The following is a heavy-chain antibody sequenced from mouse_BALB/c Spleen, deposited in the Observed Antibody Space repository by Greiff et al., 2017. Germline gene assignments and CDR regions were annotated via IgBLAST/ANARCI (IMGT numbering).Heavy chain of an antibody. CDR2: INPSNGGT. CDR3: TRSGRSAWFAY. V-gene: IGHV1S81*02. Sequence: QVQLQQSGAELVKPGASVKLSCKASGYTFTSYYMYWVKQRPGQGLEWIGEINPSNGGTNFNEKFKSKATLTVDKSSSTAYMQLSSLTSEDSAVYYCTRSGRSAWFAYWGQGTLVAVSA. CDR1: GYTFTSYY. J-gene: IGHJ3*01. D-gene: IGHD3-1*01.